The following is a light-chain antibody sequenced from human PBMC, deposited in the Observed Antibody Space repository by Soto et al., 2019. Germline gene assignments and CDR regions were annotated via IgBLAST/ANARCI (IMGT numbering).Light chain of an antibody. Sequence: QSALTQPASVSGSPGQSFTISCTGTSSDVGGYHYVSWYQQHPGKAPKLMIYDVSNRPSGVSNRFSGSKSGNTASLTISGLQAEDEADYYCSSYTSSSSLWVFGTGTKLTVL. CDR1: SSDVGGYHY. CDR2: DVS. V-gene: IGLV2-14*01. CDR3: SSYTSSSSLWV. J-gene: IGLJ1*01.